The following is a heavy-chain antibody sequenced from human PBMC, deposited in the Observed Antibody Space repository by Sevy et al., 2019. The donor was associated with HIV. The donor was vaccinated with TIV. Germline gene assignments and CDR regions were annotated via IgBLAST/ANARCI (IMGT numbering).Heavy chain of an antibody. Sequence: GGSLRLSCVVSGFVIRSNYMSWVRQAPGKGLEWVSHIYAGGTAYYADSVKGRFTFSRDDSKNTVSLQMRSLRVEDSAVYYCASEYCSRGSCFFDYWGQGIQVTVSS. D-gene: IGHD2-15*01. CDR2: IYAGGTA. CDR1: GFVIRSNY. CDR3: ASEYCSRGSCFFDY. V-gene: IGHV3-53*01. J-gene: IGHJ4*02.